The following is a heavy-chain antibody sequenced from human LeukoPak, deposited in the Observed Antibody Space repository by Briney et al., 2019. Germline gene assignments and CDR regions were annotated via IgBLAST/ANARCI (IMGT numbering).Heavy chain of an antibody. Sequence: ASVRLSCTASGYTFTSYDINWVRQAPGQGLEWMGWMNPNSGNTYYAQTFQGRVTITRNNSNSTAYMELSSLRAEDTAVYYCARGGIGGKSYYEDYGMDVWGQGTTVTVSS. CDR3: ARGGIGGKSYYEDYGMDV. CDR2: MNPNSGNT. D-gene: IGHD3-10*01. J-gene: IGHJ6*02. V-gene: IGHV1-8*02. CDR1: GYTFTSYD.